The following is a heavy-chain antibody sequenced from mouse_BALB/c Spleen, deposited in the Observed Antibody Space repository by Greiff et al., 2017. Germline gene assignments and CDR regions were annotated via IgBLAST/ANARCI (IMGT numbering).Heavy chain of an antibody. CDR3: ARGGMITTRGRDY. V-gene: IGHV5-4*02. CDR2: ISDGGSYT. D-gene: IGHD2-4*01. Sequence: EVLLVESGGGLVKPGGSLKLSCAASGFTFSDYYMYWVRQTPEKRLEWVATISDGGSYTYYPDSVKGRFTISRDNAKNNLYLQMSSLKSEDTAMYYCARGGMITTRGRDYWGQGTTLTVSS. CDR1: GFTFSDYY. J-gene: IGHJ2*01.